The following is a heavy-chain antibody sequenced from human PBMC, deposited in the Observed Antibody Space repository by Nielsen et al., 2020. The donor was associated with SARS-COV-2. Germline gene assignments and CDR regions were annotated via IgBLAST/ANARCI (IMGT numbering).Heavy chain of an antibody. J-gene: IGHJ3*02. CDR1: GFTFSSYG. CDR2: ISYDGSNK. CDR3: ARAAYYYDSSGSDAFDI. D-gene: IGHD3-22*01. Sequence: GESLKISCAASGFTFSSYGMHWVRQAPGKGLEWVAVISYDGSNKYYADSVKGRFTISRDNSKNTLYLQMNSLRAEDTAVYYCARAAYYYDSSGSDAFDIWGQGTMVTVSS. V-gene: IGHV3-30*03.